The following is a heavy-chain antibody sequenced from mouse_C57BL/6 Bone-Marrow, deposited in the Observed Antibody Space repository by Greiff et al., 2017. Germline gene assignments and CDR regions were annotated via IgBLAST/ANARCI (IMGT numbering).Heavy chain of an antibody. CDR3: ARRPSYYFDY. Sequence: QVQLQQPGTELVKPGASVKLSCKASGYTFTSYWMHWVKQRPGQGLEWIGNINTSNGGTNDNEKFKSKATLTVDQPSSPAFLQLSSLTSEDSAVYYCARRPSYYFDYCGQGSTLTGSA. CDR1: GYTFTSYW. V-gene: IGHV1-53*01. J-gene: IGHJ2*01. CDR2: INTSNGGT.